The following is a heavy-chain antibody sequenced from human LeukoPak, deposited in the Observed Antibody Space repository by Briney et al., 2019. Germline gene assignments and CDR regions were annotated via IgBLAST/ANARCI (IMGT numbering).Heavy chain of an antibody. Sequence: QAGGSLRLSCAASGFTFSSYAMHWVRQAPGKGLEWVAVISYDGSNKYYADSVKGRFTISRDNSKNTLYLQMNSLRAEDTAVYYCAAMTSVTTGDYWGQGTLVTVSS. CDR1: GFTFSSYA. J-gene: IGHJ4*02. V-gene: IGHV3-30*04. CDR2: ISYDGSNK. CDR3: AAMTSVTTGDY. D-gene: IGHD4-11*01.